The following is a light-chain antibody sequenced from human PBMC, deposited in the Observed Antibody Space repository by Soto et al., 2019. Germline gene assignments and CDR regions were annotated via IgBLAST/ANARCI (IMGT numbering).Light chain of an antibody. CDR1: NSDVGGYNY. J-gene: IGLJ3*02. Sequence: QSVLTQPASVSGSPGQSITISCTGTNSDVGGYNYVSWYQQYPGKAPKLMIFEVRNRPSGVSDRFSGSKSGSTASLTISGLQARDEADYYCSSHSSGSPMVVFGGGTKLTVL. CDR3: SSHSSGSPMVV. V-gene: IGLV2-14*01. CDR2: EVR.